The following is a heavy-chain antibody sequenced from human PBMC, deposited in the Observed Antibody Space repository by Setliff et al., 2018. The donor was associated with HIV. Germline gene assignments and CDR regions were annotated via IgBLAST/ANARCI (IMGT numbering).Heavy chain of an antibody. Sequence: SETLSLTCTVSGGSISSGSYYWSWIRQPAGKGLEWIGRIYTSGSTNYNPSLKSRVTISVDTSKNMVYLQMNSLRVDATAVYYCARSPAVTMALFFDYWGQGTPVTV. CDR3: ARSPAVTMALFFDY. D-gene: IGHD4-17*01. CDR2: IYTSGST. CDR1: GGSISSGSYY. V-gene: IGHV4-61*02. J-gene: IGHJ4*02.